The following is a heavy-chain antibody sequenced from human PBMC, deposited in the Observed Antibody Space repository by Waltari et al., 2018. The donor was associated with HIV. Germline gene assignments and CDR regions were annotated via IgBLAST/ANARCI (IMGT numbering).Heavy chain of an antibody. CDR3: ARDGVRGVGGDYYYYYGMDV. CDR1: GFTFSSYW. Sequence: EVQLVESGGGLVQPGGSLRLSCAASGFTFSSYWMHWVRQAPGKGLVWVSRLNSDGGSTSYADSVKGRFTISRDNAKNTLYLQMNSLRAEDTAVYYCARDGVRGVGGDYYYYYGMDVWGQGTTVTVSS. V-gene: IGHV3-74*01. CDR2: LNSDGGST. J-gene: IGHJ6*02. D-gene: IGHD3-10*01.